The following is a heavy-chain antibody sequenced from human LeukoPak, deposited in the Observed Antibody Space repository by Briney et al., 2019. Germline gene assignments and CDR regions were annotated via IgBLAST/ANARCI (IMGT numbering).Heavy chain of an antibody. CDR2: ISGSGGST. J-gene: IGHJ4*02. Sequence: GGSLRLSCAASGFTFSSYAMSWVRQAPGKGLEWVSAISGSGGSTYYADSVKGRFTISRDNSKNTLYLHMNSLRAEDTAVYYCANPWYYYGSGSYWGQGTLVTVSS. D-gene: IGHD3-10*01. V-gene: IGHV3-23*01. CDR3: ANPWYYYGSGSY. CDR1: GFTFSSYA.